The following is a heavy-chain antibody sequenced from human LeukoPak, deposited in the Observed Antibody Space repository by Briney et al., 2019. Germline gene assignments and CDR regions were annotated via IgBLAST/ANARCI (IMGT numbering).Heavy chain of an antibody. CDR2: ISSSGNYI. V-gene: IGHV3-21*01. Sequence: GGSLRLSCAAFGLTFSNYRMNWVRQAPGKGLEWVSSISSSGNYIYYADSMRGRFTISRDNAKNSVYLQMSSLRAEDTAVYYCAGHPAEMNTLWGQGTLVTVSS. D-gene: IGHD5-24*01. CDR1: GLTFSNYR. CDR3: AGHPAEMNTL. J-gene: IGHJ4*02.